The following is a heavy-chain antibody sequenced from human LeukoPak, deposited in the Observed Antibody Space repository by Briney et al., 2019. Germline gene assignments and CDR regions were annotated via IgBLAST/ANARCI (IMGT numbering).Heavy chain of an antibody. Sequence: GGSLRLSCAASGFTFSSYWISWVRQAPGKGLEWVANIKQDGSEKYYVDSVKGRFTISRDNAKNSLYLQMNSLRAEDTAVYYCARTRITWRYWGQGTLVTVSS. CDR3: ARTRITWRY. CDR2: IKQDGSEK. CDR1: GFTFSSYW. D-gene: IGHD1-14*01. V-gene: IGHV3-7*01. J-gene: IGHJ4*02.